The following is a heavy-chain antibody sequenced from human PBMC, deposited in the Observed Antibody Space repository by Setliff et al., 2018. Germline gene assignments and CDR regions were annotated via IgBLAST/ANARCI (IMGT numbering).Heavy chain of an antibody. J-gene: IGHJ3*02. CDR2: IYYSGST. V-gene: IGHV4-39*07. Sequence: PSETLSLTCTVSGGSICSGGYYWSWIRQHPGKGLEWIGSIYYSGSTYYNPSLKSRVTISLDTSRKQFSLKLTSVTAADTAVYYCVRDAGDGYGVDAYAGGGFDIWGQGTMVTVSS. D-gene: IGHD4-17*01. CDR3: VRDAGDGYGVDAYAGGGFDI. CDR1: GGSICSGGYY.